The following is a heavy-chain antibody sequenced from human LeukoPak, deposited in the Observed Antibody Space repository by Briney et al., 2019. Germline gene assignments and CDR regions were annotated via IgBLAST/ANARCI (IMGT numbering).Heavy chain of an antibody. V-gene: IGHV3-11*04. CDR2: ISSSGSPI. Sequence: GGSLSLSCATSGFTFSDYYMSWIRQAPGKGLEWVSYISSSGSPIYYADSVKGRFTISRDNAKNSLFLQMNSLRAEDTAVYYCATDLIHYYASGAKTWGQGTLVTVSS. D-gene: IGHD3-10*01. CDR1: GFTFSDYY. J-gene: IGHJ5*02. CDR3: ATDLIHYYASGAKT.